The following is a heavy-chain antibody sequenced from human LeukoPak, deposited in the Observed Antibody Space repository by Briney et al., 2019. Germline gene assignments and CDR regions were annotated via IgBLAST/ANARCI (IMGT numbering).Heavy chain of an antibody. CDR3: ARDRRRIKKGDGVVVVAAIFDY. D-gene: IGHD2-15*01. CDR2: INPSGGST. Sequence: ASVKVSCKASGYTFTSYYMHWVRQAPGQGLEWMGIINPSGGSTSYAQKFQGRVTMTRDTSTSTVYMELGSLRSEDTAVYYCARDRRRIKKGDGVVVVAAIFDYWGQGTLVTVSS. V-gene: IGHV1-46*01. CDR1: GYTFTSYY. J-gene: IGHJ4*02.